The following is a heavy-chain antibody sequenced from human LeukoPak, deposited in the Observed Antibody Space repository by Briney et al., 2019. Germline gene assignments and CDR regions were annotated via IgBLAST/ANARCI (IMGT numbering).Heavy chain of an antibody. CDR3: ARGKTIAAAGGYWFDP. CDR2: MNPNSGNT. V-gene: IGHV1-8*02. D-gene: IGHD6-13*01. Sequence: ASVKVSCKASGYTFTSYGISWVRQAPGQGLEWMGWMNPNSGNTGYAQKFQGRVTMTRNTSISTAYMELSNLRSEDTAVYYCARGKTIAAAGGYWFDPWGQGTLVTVSS. CDR1: GYTFTSYG. J-gene: IGHJ5*02.